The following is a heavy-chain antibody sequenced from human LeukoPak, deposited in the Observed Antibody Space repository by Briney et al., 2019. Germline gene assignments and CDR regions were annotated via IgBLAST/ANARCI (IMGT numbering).Heavy chain of an antibody. CDR1: GYSFTSYW. CDR2: IYPGDSDI. Sequence: GASLKISCKGSGYSFTSYWIGWVRQLPGKGLEWMGIIYPGDSDIRYSPSFQGQVTISADKSISTAYLQWSSLKASDTAMYYCARQRQLGYYYYGMDVWGQGTTVTVSS. D-gene: IGHD6-6*01. CDR3: ARQRQLGYYYYGMDV. J-gene: IGHJ6*02. V-gene: IGHV5-51*01.